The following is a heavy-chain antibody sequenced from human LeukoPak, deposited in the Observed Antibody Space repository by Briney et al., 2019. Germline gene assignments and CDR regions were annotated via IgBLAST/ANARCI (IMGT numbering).Heavy chain of an antibody. J-gene: IGHJ4*02. CDR2: ISGSGGTT. CDR1: GFTFSSYA. CDR3: AEDRNCGGDCYFYY. V-gene: IGHV3-23*01. D-gene: IGHD2-21*02. Sequence: GGSLRLSCAASGFTFSSYAMSWVRQAPGKGLEWVSAISGSGGTTYYADSVKGRFTISRDNSKTALYLQMNCLRAEGTAVYYCAEDRNCGGDCYFYYWGQGTMVTVSS.